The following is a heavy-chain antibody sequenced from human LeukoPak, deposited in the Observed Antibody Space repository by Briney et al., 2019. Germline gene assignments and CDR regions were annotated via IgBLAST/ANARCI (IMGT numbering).Heavy chain of an antibody. D-gene: IGHD4-17*01. CDR3: AKGGTVTTLGYYYNGMDV. CDR2: FTSGSGGST. V-gene: IGHV3-23*01. Sequence: GGSLRLSCAASGFTLSNYAMSWVRQAPGKGLEWVSSFTSGSGGSTYYADSVKGRFLISRDNSQNTLYLQMNSLRAEDTAVYYCAKGGTVTTLGYYYNGMDVWGQGTTVTVSS. J-gene: IGHJ6*02. CDR1: GFTLSNYA.